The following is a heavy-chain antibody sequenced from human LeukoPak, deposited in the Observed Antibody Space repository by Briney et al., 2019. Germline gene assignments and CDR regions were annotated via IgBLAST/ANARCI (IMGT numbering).Heavy chain of an antibody. J-gene: IGHJ5*02. CDR2: IYTSGST. V-gene: IGHV4-4*07. CDR1: GGSISSYY. D-gene: IGHD2-15*01. Sequence: SETLSLTCTVSGGSISSYYWSWIRQPAGKGLEWIGRIYTSGSTNYNPSLTSRVTMSVDTSKNQFSLKLSSVTAADTAVYYCASSRSGGSRYPYWFDPWGQGTLVTVSS. CDR3: ASSRSGGSRYPYWFDP.